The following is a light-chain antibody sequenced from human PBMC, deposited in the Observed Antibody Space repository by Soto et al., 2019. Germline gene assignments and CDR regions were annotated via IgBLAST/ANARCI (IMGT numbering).Light chain of an antibody. CDR2: GNI. CDR1: SSNIGALYD. Sequence: QSVLTQPPSVPGSPGQRVTISFTGSSSNIGALYDVHWYKQLPGAAPKLLIYGNINRPSGVPDRFSGSKSGTSASLAITGLRAEDEADYCCQSYDSSLSGSVFGTGTKVTVL. J-gene: IGLJ1*01. CDR3: QSYDSSLSGSV. V-gene: IGLV1-40*01.